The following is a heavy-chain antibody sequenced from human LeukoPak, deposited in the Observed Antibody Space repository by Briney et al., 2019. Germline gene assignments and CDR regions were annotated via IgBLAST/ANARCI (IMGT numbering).Heavy chain of an antibody. CDR2: ISGSGGST. J-gene: IGHJ4*02. D-gene: IGHD3-10*01. CDR3: AKGISYYYGSGSYYKDY. V-gene: IGHV3-23*01. Sequence: GGSLRLSCAASGFTFSSYAMSWVRQAPGKGLEWVSAISGSGGSTYYADSVKGRFTISRDNSKNTLYLQMDSLRAEDTAVYYCAKGISYYYGSGSYYKDYWGQGTLVTVSS. CDR1: GFTFSSYA.